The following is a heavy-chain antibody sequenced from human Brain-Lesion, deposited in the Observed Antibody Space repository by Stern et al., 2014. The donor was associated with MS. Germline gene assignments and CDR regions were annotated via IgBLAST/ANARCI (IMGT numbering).Heavy chain of an antibody. Sequence: QVQLVQSGAEVKKPGASVNVSCKTSGYIFTGYYIHWVRQAPGHGLEWMAWINPNTGGTNYAQKFEGRVAMSRDTSISTAYVELSSLTSDDTAVYYCARDQRGITIFGVVTDYYYLGMDVWGQGTTVTVSS. D-gene: IGHD3-3*01. CDR3: ARDQRGITIFGVVTDYYYLGMDV. J-gene: IGHJ6*02. V-gene: IGHV1-2*02. CDR2: INPNTGGT. CDR1: GYIFTGYY.